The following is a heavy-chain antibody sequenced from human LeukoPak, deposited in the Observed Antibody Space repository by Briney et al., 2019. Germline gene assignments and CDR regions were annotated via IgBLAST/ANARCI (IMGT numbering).Heavy chain of an antibody. Sequence: GGSLRLSCAASGFTFSSYGMHWVRQAPGKGLEWVAVISYDGSNKYSVKGRFTISTDNSKNTLYPQMNRLRAEDAAVNYCANSVATTVTAYFQHWGQGTPVTVSS. CDR1: GFTFSSYG. CDR3: ANSVATTVTAYFQH. CDR2: ISYDGSNK. D-gene: IGHD4-17*01. V-gene: IGHV3-30*18. J-gene: IGHJ1*01.